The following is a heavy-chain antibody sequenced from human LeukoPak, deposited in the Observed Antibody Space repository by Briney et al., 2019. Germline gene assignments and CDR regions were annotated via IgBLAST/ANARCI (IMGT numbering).Heavy chain of an antibody. CDR2: IYYSGST. V-gene: IGHV4-39*01. D-gene: IGHD4-11*01. CDR3: AGQYRTTENYYYYGMDV. J-gene: IGHJ6*02. Sequence: PSETLSLTCTVSGGSISSGDYYWSWIRQPPGKGLEWIGSIYYSGSTYYNPSLKSRVTISVDTSKNQFSLKLSSVTAADTAVYYCAGQYRTTENYYYYGMDVWGQGTTVTVSS. CDR1: GGSISSGDYY.